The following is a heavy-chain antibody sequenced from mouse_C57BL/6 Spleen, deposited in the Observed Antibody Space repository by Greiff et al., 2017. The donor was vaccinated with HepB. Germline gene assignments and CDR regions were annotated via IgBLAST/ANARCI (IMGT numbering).Heavy chain of an antibody. CDR3: AIWGLYAMDY. V-gene: IGHV1-74*01. D-gene: IGHD3-3*01. J-gene: IGHJ4*01. Sequence: VKQRPGQGLEWIGRIHPSDSDTNYNQKFKGKATLTVDKSSSTAYMQLSSLTSEDSAVYYCAIWGLYAMDYWGQGTSVTVSS. CDR2: IHPSDSDT.